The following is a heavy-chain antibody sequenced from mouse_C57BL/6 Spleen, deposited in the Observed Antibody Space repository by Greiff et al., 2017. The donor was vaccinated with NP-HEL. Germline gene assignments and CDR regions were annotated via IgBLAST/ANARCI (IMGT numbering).Heavy chain of an antibody. CDR3: ATITTVVAHYAMDY. D-gene: IGHD1-1*01. J-gene: IGHJ4*01. Sequence: VNLVESGPGLVQPSQSLSITCTVSGFSSTSYGVHWVRQSPGKGLEWLGVIWSGGSTDYNAAFISRLSISKDNSKSQVFFKMNSLQADDTAIYYCATITTVVAHYAMDYWGQGTSVTVSS. CDR1: GFSSTSYG. CDR2: IWSGGST. V-gene: IGHV2-2*01.